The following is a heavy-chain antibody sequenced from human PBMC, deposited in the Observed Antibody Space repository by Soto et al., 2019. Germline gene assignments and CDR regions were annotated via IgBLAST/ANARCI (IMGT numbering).Heavy chain of an antibody. Sequence: GGSLRLSCSVSGFTFSNYGMNWVRQAPGKGLEWISYISISPGIIYHADSVKGRFTISRDNAKNSLYLQMDSLRDDDTAIYYCARAGYYDSNWGTYRGGLDHWGQGALVTVSS. CDR2: ISISPGII. CDR1: GFTFSNYG. D-gene: IGHD3-16*02. CDR3: ARAGYYDSNWGTYRGGLDH. J-gene: IGHJ4*02. V-gene: IGHV3-48*02.